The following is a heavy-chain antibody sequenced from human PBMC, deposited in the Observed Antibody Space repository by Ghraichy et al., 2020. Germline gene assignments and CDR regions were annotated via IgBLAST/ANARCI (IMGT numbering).Heavy chain of an antibody. J-gene: IGHJ6*02. CDR1: GGTFSSYA. V-gene: IGHV1-69*13. D-gene: IGHD5-18*01. CDR2: IIPIFGTA. Sequence: SVKVSCKASGGTFSSYAISWVRQAPGQGLEWMGGIIPIFGTANYAQKFQGRVTITADESTSTAYMELSSLRSEDTVVYYCAREVGNTAMGYYYGMDVWGQGTTVTVSS. CDR3: AREVGNTAMGYYYGMDV.